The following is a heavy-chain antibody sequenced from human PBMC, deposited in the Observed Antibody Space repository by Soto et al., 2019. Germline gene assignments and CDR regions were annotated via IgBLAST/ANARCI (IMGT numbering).Heavy chain of an antibody. CDR3: ARNTAMGTFDP. CDR1: GYTFTSYY. CDR2: INPSGGST. V-gene: IGHV1-46*01. Sequence: ASVKVSCKASGYTFTSYYMHWVRQAPGQGLEWMGIINPSGGSTSYAQKFQGRVTMTRDTSTGTVYMELSSLRSEDTAVYYCARNTAMGTFDPWGQGTLVTVYS. J-gene: IGHJ5*02. D-gene: IGHD5-18*01.